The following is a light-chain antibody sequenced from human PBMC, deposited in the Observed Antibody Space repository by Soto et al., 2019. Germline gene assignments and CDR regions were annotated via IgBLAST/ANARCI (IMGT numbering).Light chain of an antibody. J-gene: IGKJ5*01. CDR1: QGISNY. V-gene: IGKV1-9*01. CDR3: QQLDSFT. CDR2: AAS. Sequence: DIQLTQSPSFLSASVRDGVTITCRASQGISNYLAWYQQRPGKAPKLLIHAASTLQSGVPSRFSGSGSGTEFTLTISSLQPEDFATYYCQQLDSFTFGQGTRLEIK.